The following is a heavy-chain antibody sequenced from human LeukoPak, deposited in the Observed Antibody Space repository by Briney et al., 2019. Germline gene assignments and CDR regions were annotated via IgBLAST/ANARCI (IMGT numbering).Heavy chain of an antibody. CDR3: ATSVTRRRLDWFIDL. CDR1: GFNFRDYY. D-gene: IGHD4-17*01. Sequence: PGGSLRLTCAASGFNFRDYYMSWIGHAPGQGLQSISYISSSAGTIHYVDSVKGRFTISRDNAKNSLYLQMDSLRVEDTAVYYCATSVTRRRLDWFIDLWGRGTLVSVSS. CDR2: ISSSAGTI. J-gene: IGHJ2*01. V-gene: IGHV3-11*04.